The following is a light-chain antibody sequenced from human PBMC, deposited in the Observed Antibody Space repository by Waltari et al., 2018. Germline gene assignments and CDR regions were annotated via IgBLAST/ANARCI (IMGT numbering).Light chain of an antibody. CDR1: QGISRW. CDR3: QQAGLT. Sequence: DIQMTQSPSSLSASVGDRVTITCRASQGISRWLAWYKQKPGKAPKLLTYAASSLASGVPSRFSGSGSGTDFTLTISGLQPEDFASCYKQQAGLTFGGGTKVEIK. V-gene: IGKV1D-12*01. CDR2: AAS. J-gene: IGKJ4*01.